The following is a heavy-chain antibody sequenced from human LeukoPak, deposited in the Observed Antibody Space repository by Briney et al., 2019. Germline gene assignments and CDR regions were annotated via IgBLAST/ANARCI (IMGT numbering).Heavy chain of an antibody. CDR1: GYTFTGYY. CDR3: ARGMYSSGWYHAY. J-gene: IGHJ4*02. Sequence: ASVKVSCKASGYTFTGYYMHWVRQAPGQGLEWMGWIDPNSGGTNYAQKFQGRVTMTRDTSISTAYMELSRLRSDDTAVYYCARGMYSSGWYHAYWGQGTLVTVSS. CDR2: IDPNSGGT. D-gene: IGHD6-19*01. V-gene: IGHV1-2*02.